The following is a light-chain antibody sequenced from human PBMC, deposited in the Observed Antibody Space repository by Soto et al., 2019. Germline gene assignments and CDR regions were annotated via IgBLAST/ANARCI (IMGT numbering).Light chain of an antibody. CDR1: QSINNN. CDR2: GAS. Sequence: EIVMTQSPATLSVSPGERATLSCRASQSINNNLAWYQQKRGQGPRLLIYGASSRATGTPARFSGSGSGTGCTRTISSLQSEDFAIYYCQQYKDWPLTFGGGTKVEIK. V-gene: IGKV3-15*01. J-gene: IGKJ4*01. CDR3: QQYKDWPLT.